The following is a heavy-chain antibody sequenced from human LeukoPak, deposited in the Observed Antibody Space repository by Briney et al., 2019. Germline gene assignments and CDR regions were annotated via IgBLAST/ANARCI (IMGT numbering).Heavy chain of an antibody. J-gene: IGHJ4*02. Sequence: SETLSLTCAVYGGSFSGYYWSWIRQPPGKGLEWIGEINHSGSTNYNPSLKSRVTISVDTSKNQFSLKLSSVTAADTAVYYCARKGRYYGSGSYYDYWGQGTPVTVSS. CDR1: GGSFSGYY. CDR3: ARKGRYYGSGSYYDY. CDR2: INHSGST. D-gene: IGHD3-10*01. V-gene: IGHV4-34*01.